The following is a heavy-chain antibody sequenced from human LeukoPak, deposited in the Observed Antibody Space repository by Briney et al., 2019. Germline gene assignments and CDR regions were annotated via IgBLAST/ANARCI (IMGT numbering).Heavy chain of an antibody. CDR1: GFTFSSYG. Sequence: PGRSLRLSCAVSGFTFSSYGMHWVRQAPGKGLEWVAVISYDGSNKYYADSVKGRFTISRDNSKNTLYLQMNSLRADDTAVYYCAKEMTGGWPFDYWGQGTLVTVSS. D-gene: IGHD6-19*01. CDR2: ISYDGSNK. V-gene: IGHV3-30*18. CDR3: AKEMTGGWPFDY. J-gene: IGHJ4*02.